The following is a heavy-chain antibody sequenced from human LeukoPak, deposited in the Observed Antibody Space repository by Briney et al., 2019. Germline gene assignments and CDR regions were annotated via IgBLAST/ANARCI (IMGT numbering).Heavy chain of an antibody. V-gene: IGHV3-30*18. CDR1: GFTFNNYG. CDR3: AKGPLRGTAAAIDY. D-gene: IGHD2-2*01. Sequence: GGSLRLPCAASGFTFNNYGMHWVRQAPGKGLEWVAVISYDGRNIHYPDSVKGRFTISRDISTDTLWLQMDSLRTEDTAVYYCAKGPLRGTAAAIDYWGQGTLVTVSS. J-gene: IGHJ4*02. CDR2: ISYDGRNI.